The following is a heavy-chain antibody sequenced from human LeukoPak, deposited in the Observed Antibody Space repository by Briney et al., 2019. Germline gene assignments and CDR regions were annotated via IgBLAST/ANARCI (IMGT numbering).Heavy chain of an antibody. CDR3: ARDNWLFIQFGGGWFDP. CDR1: GGSISSGGYS. V-gene: IGHV4-30-4*07. CDR2: IYYSGST. D-gene: IGHD1-1*01. J-gene: IGHJ5*02. Sequence: ASETLSLTCAVSGGSISSGGYSWSWIRQPPGKGLEWIGYIYYSGSTYYNPSLKSRVTISVDTSKNQFSLKLSSVTAADTAVYFCARDNWLFIQFGGGWFDPWGQGTLVTVSS.